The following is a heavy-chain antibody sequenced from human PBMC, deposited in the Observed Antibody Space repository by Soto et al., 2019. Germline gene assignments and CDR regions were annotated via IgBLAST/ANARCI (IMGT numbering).Heavy chain of an antibody. V-gene: IGHV1-46*01. CDR2: INPSGGSA. D-gene: IGHD2-2*01. CDR1: GYSFISHY. J-gene: IGHJ4*02. Sequence: QVQLVQSGAEVTRPGASVKVSCKASGYSFISHYIHWVRQAPGQGLEWMGFINPSGGSATLAQKFQGRGTMTRDTSTTTVYMELSSLRSEDAAVYYCARDYLSSKLSLSYFDFWGQGTLVTVSS. CDR3: ARDYLSSKLSLSYFDF.